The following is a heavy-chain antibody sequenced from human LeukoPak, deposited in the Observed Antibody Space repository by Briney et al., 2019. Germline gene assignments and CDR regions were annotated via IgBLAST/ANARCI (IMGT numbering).Heavy chain of an antibody. CDR1: GYTFTSYY. CDR3: AKTVVPAALGVWDYYYGMDV. Sequence: ASVKVSCKASGYTFTSYYMHWVRQAPGQGLEWMGIINPSGGSTSYAQKFQGRVTMTRDTSTSTVYMELSSLRSEDTAVYYCAKTVVPAALGVWDYYYGMDVWGQGTTVTVSS. D-gene: IGHD2-2*01. CDR2: INPSGGST. J-gene: IGHJ6*02. V-gene: IGHV1-46*01.